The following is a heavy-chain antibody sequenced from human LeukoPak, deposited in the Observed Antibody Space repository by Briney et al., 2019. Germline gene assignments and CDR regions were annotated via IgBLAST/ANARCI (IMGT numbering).Heavy chain of an antibody. V-gene: IGHV1-3*01. D-gene: IGHD4-17*01. CDR3: ARVPLLLSPGDYAWFDP. Sequence: ASVKVSCKASGYTFTSYAMHWVRQAPGQRLEWMGWINAGNGNTKYSQKFQGRVTITRDTSASTAYMELSSLRSEDTAVYYCARVPLLLSPGDYAWFDPWGQGTLVTVSS. CDR1: GYTFTSYA. CDR2: INAGNGNT. J-gene: IGHJ5*02.